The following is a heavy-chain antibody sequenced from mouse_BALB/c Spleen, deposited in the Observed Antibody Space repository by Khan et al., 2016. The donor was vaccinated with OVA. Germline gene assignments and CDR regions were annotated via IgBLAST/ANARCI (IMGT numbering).Heavy chain of an antibody. CDR3: ARTAGDFDV. J-gene: IGHJ1*01. CDR2: IHTYTGEP. Sequence: QIQLVQSGPELKKPGETVKISCKASGYTFTNYGMNWVKQAPGKGLKWMGWIHTYTGEPTYADDFTGRFAFSLETSASTAYLQINNLKNEDTATYFCARTAGDFDVWGAGTTVTVSS. CDR1: GYTFTNYG. V-gene: IGHV9-3-1*01.